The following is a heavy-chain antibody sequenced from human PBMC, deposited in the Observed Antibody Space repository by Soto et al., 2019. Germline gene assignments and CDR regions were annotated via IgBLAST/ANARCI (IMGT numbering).Heavy chain of an antibody. CDR2: IYHSGST. V-gene: IGHV4-30-2*01. D-gene: IGHD3-22*01. J-gene: IGHJ3*02. CDR3: AGGYYYAVNAFDI. CDR1: GGSISSGGYS. Sequence: QLQLQESGSGLVKPSQTLSLTCAVSGGSISSGGYSWSWIRQPPGKGLEWIGYIYHSGSTYYNPSLKSRVTIAVDRSKSQCSVKLSSVTAAGTAVYYCAGGYYYAVNAFDIWGHGTMVTVSS.